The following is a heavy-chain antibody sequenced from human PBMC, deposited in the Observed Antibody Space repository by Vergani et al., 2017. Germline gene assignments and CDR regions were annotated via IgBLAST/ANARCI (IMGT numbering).Heavy chain of an antibody. J-gene: IGHJ4*02. Sequence: EVQLVESGGGLVQPGGSLRLSCAASGFTLSSFWMSWVRQAAGKGLEWVANIKEDGSEKFYVDSVRGRFVISRANAKNSLYLQLNSLRAEDTAVYYCARVEGYSGIYWGQGTLVTVSS. CDR2: IKEDGSEK. D-gene: IGHD5-12*01. CDR3: ARVEGYSGIY. V-gene: IGHV3-7*01. CDR1: GFTLSSFW.